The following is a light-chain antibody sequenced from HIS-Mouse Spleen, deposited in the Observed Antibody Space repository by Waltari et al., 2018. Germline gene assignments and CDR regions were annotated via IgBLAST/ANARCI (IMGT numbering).Light chain of an antibody. CDR1: NIGSKS. Sequence: SYVLTQPPSVSVAPVKTARIPCGGNNIGSKSVQGYQQKPGQAPVLVVYDDSGRPSGSRDRVSVSKSGNTASLTVSRVEAGDEADDYCQVWGNSSNHVVFGGGTK. J-gene: IGLJ2*01. CDR3: QVWGNSSNHVV. CDR2: DDS. V-gene: IGLV3-21*03.